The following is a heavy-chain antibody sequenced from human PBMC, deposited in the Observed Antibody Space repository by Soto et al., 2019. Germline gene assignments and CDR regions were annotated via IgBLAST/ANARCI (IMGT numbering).Heavy chain of an antibody. J-gene: IGHJ6*02. CDR1: GGSISSSGYY. D-gene: IGHD1-26*01. CDR3: ARLFIVGAPGSYYPGLDV. CDR2: IYYSGST. Sequence: SETLSLTCTVSGGSISSSGYYWGWIRQPPGKGLEWIGSIYYSGSTYYNPSLKSRVTISVDTSKNQFSLKLNSVTAADTATYYCARLFIVGAPGSYYPGLDVWGQGTTVTVSS. V-gene: IGHV4-39*07.